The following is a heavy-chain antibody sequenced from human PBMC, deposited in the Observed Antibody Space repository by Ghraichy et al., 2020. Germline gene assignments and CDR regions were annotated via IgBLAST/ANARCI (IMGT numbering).Heavy chain of an antibody. J-gene: IGHJ6*02. CDR3: AKDFKRDDIPGYYGMDV. CDR1: GFTFSSYG. V-gene: IGHV3-30*18. CDR2: ISNDGSNK. Sequence: GSLRLSCAASGFTFSSYGMHWVRQAPGKGLEWVAVISNDGSNKYYADSVKGRFTISRDNSKNTLYLQMNSLRAEDTAVYYCAKDFKRDDIPGYYGMDVWGQGTTVTVSS. D-gene: IGHD3-9*01.